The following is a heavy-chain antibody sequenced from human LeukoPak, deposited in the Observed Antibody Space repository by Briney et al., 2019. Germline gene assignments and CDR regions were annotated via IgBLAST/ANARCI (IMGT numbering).Heavy chain of an antibody. V-gene: IGHV3-30-3*01. J-gene: IGHJ4*02. CDR2: ISYDGSNK. CDR1: GFTFSSYA. D-gene: IGHD3-10*01. Sequence: QPGGSLRLSCAASGFTFSSYAMHWVRQAPGKGLEWVAVISYDGSNKYYADSVKGRFTISRDNSKNTLYLQMNSLRAEDTAVYYCASSWFGDPFDYWGQGTLVTVSS. CDR3: ASSWFGDPFDY.